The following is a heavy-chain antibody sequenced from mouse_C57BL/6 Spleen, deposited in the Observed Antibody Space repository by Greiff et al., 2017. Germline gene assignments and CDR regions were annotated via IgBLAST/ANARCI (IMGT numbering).Heavy chain of an antibody. J-gene: IGHJ4*01. D-gene: IGHD2-3*01. V-gene: IGHV1-55*01. CDR3: AREGYDGYSAYYYAMDY. CDR2: IYPGSGST. Sequence: VQLQQPGAELVKPGASVKMSCKASGYTFTSYWITWVKQRPGQGLEWIGDIYPGSGSTNYNEKFKSKATLTVDTSSSTAYMQLSSLTSEDSAVYYCAREGYDGYSAYYYAMDYWGQGTSVTVSS. CDR1: GYTFTSYW.